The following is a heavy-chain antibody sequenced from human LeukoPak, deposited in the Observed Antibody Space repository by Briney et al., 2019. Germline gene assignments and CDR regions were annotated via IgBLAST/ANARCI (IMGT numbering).Heavy chain of an antibody. Sequence: SQTLSLTCTVSGGSMSSGGHYWSWIRQHPGKGLEWIGYIYYSGSTYYNPSLKSRVTISVDTSKKQFSLKLSSVTAADTAVYYCARYYYYDSSGFFFGAFDIWGQGTMVTVSS. J-gene: IGHJ3*02. CDR3: ARYYYYDSSGFFFGAFDI. CDR2: IYYSGST. D-gene: IGHD3-22*01. V-gene: IGHV4-31*03. CDR1: GGSMSSGGHY.